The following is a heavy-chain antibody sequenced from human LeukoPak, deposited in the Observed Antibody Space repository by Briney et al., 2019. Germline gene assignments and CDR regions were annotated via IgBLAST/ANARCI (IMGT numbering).Heavy chain of an antibody. CDR3: ARDYYYDSSGYYSGVDAFDI. Sequence: GSSVKVSCKASGGTFSSYAISWVRQAPGQGLEWMGWISAYNGNTNYAQKLQGRVTMTTDTSTSTAYMELRSLRSDDTAVYYCARDYYYDSSGYYSGVDAFDIWGQGTMVTVSS. J-gene: IGHJ3*02. V-gene: IGHV1-18*01. D-gene: IGHD3-22*01. CDR2: ISAYNGNT. CDR1: GGTFSSYA.